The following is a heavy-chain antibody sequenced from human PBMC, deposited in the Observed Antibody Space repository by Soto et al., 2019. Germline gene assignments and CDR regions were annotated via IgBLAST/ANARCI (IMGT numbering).Heavy chain of an antibody. CDR2: ISGSGGST. Sequence: AECPILSWAASGFTFSSYAMSWVRQAPGKGLEWVSAISGSGGSTYYADSVKGRFTISRDNSKNTLYLQMNSLRAEATAVYYCAKETSYGMDVWGQGTTVTVSS. J-gene: IGHJ6*02. CDR1: GFTFSSYA. V-gene: IGHV3-23*01. CDR3: AKETSYGMDV.